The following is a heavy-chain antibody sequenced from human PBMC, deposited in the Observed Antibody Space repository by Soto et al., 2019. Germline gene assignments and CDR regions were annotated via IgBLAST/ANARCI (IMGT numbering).Heavy chain of an antibody. Sequence: SETLSLTCSVSGGSMSEYFWSWIRQSPERGLEWIGYVYYLGSTDYNPSLKSRVTISVDTSKRQFSLRLSSVTAADAAIYYCARDGYDGSGSPYPAYWGPGIQVPV. CDR3: ARDGYDGSGSPYPAY. D-gene: IGHD3-10*01. V-gene: IGHV4-59*01. J-gene: IGHJ4*02. CDR2: VYYLGST. CDR1: GGSMSEYF.